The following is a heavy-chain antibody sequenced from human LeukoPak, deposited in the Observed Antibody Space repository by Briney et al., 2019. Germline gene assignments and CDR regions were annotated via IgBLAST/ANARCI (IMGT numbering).Heavy chain of an antibody. CDR3: ASPLDMTYYFDY. CDR1: GFTFSSYA. V-gene: IGHV3-23*01. CDR2: ISGSGGST. J-gene: IGHJ4*02. D-gene: IGHD3-9*01. Sequence: GSLRLSCAASGFTFSSYAMSWVRQAPGKGLEWVSAISGSGGSTYYADSVKGRFTISRDNSKNTLYLQMNSLRAEDTAVYYCASPLDMTYYFDYWGQGTLVTVSS.